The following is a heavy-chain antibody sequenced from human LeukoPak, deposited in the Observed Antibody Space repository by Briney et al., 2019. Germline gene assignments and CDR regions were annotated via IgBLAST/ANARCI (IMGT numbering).Heavy chain of an antibody. J-gene: IGHJ4*02. CDR2: INPNSGGT. Sequence: VASVKVSCKASGYTFTGYYMHWVRQAPGQGLEWMGWINPNSGGTNYARKFQGRVTMTRDTSISTAYMELSRLRSDDTAVYYCARDVGSSGWYLYWGQGTLVTVSS. CDR1: GYTFTGYY. V-gene: IGHV1-2*02. D-gene: IGHD6-19*01. CDR3: ARDVGSSGWYLY.